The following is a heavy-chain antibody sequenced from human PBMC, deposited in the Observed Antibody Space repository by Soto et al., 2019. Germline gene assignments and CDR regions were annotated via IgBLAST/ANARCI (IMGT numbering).Heavy chain of an antibody. CDR1: GFTFSSYW. D-gene: IGHD5-18*01. CDR2: INNDGRRT. Sequence: EVQLVESGGGLVQPGGSLSLSCAASGFTFSSYWMHWVRQAPGKGLVWVSRINNDGRRTSYADSVKGRFTISRDNDKNTLYLQMNSLRAEDTAVYYCARDVQLQSFDYWGQGILVTVSS. CDR3: ARDVQLQSFDY. J-gene: IGHJ4*02. V-gene: IGHV3-74*01.